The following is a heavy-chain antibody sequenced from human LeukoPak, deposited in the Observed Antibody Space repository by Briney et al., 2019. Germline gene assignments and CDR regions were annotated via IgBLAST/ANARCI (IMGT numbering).Heavy chain of an antibody. CDR3: AKAGGSYYYDSSGYYYFDY. J-gene: IGHJ4*02. Sequence: GGSLRLSCAASGFTFSSYSMNWVRQAPGKGLEWVSGISWNSGSIGYADSVKGRFTISRDNAKNSLYLQMNSLRAEDTALYYCAKAGGSYYYDSSGYYYFDYWGQGTLVTVSS. CDR2: ISWNSGSI. CDR1: GFTFSSYS. V-gene: IGHV3-9*01. D-gene: IGHD3-22*01.